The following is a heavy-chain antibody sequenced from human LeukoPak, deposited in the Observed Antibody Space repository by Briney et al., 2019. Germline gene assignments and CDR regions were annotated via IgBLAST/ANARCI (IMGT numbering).Heavy chain of an antibody. J-gene: IGHJ4*02. V-gene: IGHV1-2*02. Sequence: ASVKVSCKVSGYTFTGYYMHWVRQAPGQGLEWMGWINPNSGGTNYAQKFQGRVTMTRDTSISTAYMELSRLRSDDTAVYYCARDPYCSSTSCYHGYWGQGTLVTVSS. D-gene: IGHD2-2*01. CDR2: INPNSGGT. CDR1: GYTFTGYY. CDR3: ARDPYCSSTSCYHGY.